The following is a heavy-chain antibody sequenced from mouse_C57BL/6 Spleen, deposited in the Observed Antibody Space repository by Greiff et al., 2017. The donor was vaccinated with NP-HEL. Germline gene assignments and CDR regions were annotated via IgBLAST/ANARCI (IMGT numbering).Heavy chain of an antibody. J-gene: IGHJ4*01. D-gene: IGHD3-3*01. V-gene: IGHV1-52*01. CDR1: GYTFTSYW. CDR2: IDPSDSET. CDR3: ARRGARDGENAMDY. Sequence: QVQLKQPGAELVRPGSSVKLSCKASGYTFTSYWMHWVKQRPIQGLEWIGNIDPSDSETHYNQKFKDKATLTVDKSSSTAYMQLSSLTSEDSAVYYCARRGARDGENAMDYWGQGTSVTVSS.